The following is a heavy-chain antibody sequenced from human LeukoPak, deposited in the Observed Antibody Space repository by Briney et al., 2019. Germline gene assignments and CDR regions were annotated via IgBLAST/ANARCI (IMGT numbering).Heavy chain of an antibody. Sequence: GGSLRLSCAASGFSFSSYSINWVRQAPGKGLEWVSYISGDSNAKHYTDSVKGRFTISRDNAKNALYLQMNSLRAEDTAVYFCARDYVYAFDYWGQGPLVLVSS. J-gene: IGHJ4*02. D-gene: IGHD2/OR15-2a*01. V-gene: IGHV3-48*01. CDR3: ARDYVYAFDY. CDR1: GFSFSSYS. CDR2: ISGDSNAK.